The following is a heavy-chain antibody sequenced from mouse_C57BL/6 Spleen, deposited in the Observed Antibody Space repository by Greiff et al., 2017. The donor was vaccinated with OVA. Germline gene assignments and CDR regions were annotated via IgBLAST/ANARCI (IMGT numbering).Heavy chain of an antibody. V-gene: IGHV5-17*01. J-gene: IGHJ1*03. CDR3: ARLLLLRSYWYFDV. Sequence: EVQVVESGGGLVKPGGSLKLSCAASGFTFSDYGMHWVRQAPEKGLEWVAYISSGSSTIYYADTVKGRFTISRDNAKNTLFLQMTSLRSEDTAMYYCARLLLLRSYWYFDVWGTGTTVTVSS. D-gene: IGHD1-1*01. CDR2: ISSGSSTI. CDR1: GFTFSDYG.